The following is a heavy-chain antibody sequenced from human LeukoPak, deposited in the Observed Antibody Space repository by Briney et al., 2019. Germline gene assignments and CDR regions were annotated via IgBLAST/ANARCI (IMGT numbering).Heavy chain of an antibody. CDR3: ATGGRYYDSSGYYYHAFDI. J-gene: IGHJ3*02. Sequence: ASVKVSCKASGYTFTGYYMHWVRQAPGQGLEWMGWINPNSGGTNYAQKFQGRVTMTEDTSTDTAYMDLSSLRSEDTAVYYCATGGRYYDSSGYYYHAFDIWGQGTMVTVSS. CDR1: GYTFTGYY. CDR2: INPNSGGT. D-gene: IGHD3-22*01. V-gene: IGHV1-2*02.